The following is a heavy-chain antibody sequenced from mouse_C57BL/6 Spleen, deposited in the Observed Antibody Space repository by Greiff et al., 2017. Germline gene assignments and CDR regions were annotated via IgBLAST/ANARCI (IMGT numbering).Heavy chain of an antibody. CDR2: INPSNGGT. V-gene: IGHV1-53*01. D-gene: IGHD3-2*02. Sequence: QVQLQQPGTELVKPGASVKLSCKASGYTFTSYWMHWVKQRPGQGLEWIGNINPSNGGTNYNEKFKSKATLTVDKSSSTAYMQLSSLTSEDSAVYYCARYQRSSGYSYAMDYWGQGTSVTVSS. J-gene: IGHJ4*01. CDR3: ARYQRSSGYSYAMDY. CDR1: GYTFTSYW.